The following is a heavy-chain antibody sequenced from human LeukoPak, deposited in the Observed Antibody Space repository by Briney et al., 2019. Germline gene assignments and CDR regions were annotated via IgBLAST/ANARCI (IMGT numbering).Heavy chain of an antibody. D-gene: IGHD6-19*01. CDR2: IYHSGSI. V-gene: IGHV4-38-2*01. Sequence: SETLSLTCAVSSHSISSGYYWGWIRQPPGKGLEWIGSIYHSGSIYYNPSLKSRVTISEDTSKNQFSLKLSSMTAADTAVYYCARLRSGWLNDAFDIWGQGTMVTVSS. J-gene: IGHJ3*02. CDR1: SHSISSGYY. CDR3: ARLRSGWLNDAFDI.